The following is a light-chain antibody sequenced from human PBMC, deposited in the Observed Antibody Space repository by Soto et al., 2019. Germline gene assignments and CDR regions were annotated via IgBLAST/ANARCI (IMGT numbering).Light chain of an antibody. J-gene: IGKJ1*01. CDR2: GAS. CDR3: EQYGSSPTWT. CDR1: QSVSSSY. Sequence: EIVLTQSPGTLSLSPGERATLSCRARQSVSSSYLAWYQQKPGQAPRLLIYGASSRATGIPDRFSGSGSGTDFTLIISRLVPEDCAVFYCEQYGSSPTWTFGQGTKVEIK. V-gene: IGKV3-20*01.